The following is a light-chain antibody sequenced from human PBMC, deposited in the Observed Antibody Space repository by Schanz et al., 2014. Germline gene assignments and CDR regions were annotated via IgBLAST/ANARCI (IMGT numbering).Light chain of an antibody. CDR3: QQYSSPRT. J-gene: IGKJ1*01. Sequence: EIVLTQSPGSLSLSPGERATLSCRASQSVSSNLAWYQQKPGQAPRLLIYGASTRATGIPDRFSGSGSGTDFTLTISRLEPEDFAVYYCQQYSSPRTFGQGTKVEIK. CDR1: QSVSSN. V-gene: IGKV3-20*01. CDR2: GAS.